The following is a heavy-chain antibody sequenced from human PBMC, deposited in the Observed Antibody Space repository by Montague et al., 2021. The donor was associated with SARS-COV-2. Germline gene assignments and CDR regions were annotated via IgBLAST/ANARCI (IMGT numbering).Heavy chain of an antibody. Sequence: SLRLSCAASGFTFGDYAMGWVRQAPGKGLEWVGFIRSKAYGGTTEYAASVKGRFTISRDDSKSIAYLQMNSLKTEDTAVYYCTRHLRIGSYWGQGTLVTVSS. CDR3: TRHLRIGSY. J-gene: IGHJ4*02. V-gene: IGHV3-49*04. CDR2: IRSKAYGGTT. D-gene: IGHD3-10*01. CDR1: GFTFGDYA.